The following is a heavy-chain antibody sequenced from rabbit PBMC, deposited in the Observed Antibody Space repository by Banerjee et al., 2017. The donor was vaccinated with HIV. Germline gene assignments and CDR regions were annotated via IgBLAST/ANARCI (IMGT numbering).Heavy chain of an antibody. J-gene: IGHJ4*01. CDR3: AIYFAVVIGWNFNL. D-gene: IGHD1-1*01. CDR1: GFSFCNGYV. Sequence: QEQLEGSGGDLVKTEGSLTLTCTASGFSFCNGYVMFWVRQAPGKGLEWIACINTSSGNTVYATWAKGRFTISKTSWTTVTLQMTSLTAADTASYFCAIYFAVVIGWNFNLWGQGTLVT. CDR2: INTSSGNT. V-gene: IGHV1S45*01.